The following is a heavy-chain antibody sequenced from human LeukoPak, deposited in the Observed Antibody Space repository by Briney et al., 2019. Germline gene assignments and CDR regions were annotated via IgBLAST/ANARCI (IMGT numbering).Heavy chain of an antibody. D-gene: IGHD3-10*01. Sequence: GGSLRLSCVASGFTFSSYWMSWVRQTPGKGLEWVANIKQDGSENNYIDSVKGRFTISRDNAEDSLYLQMNSLRADDTAIYYCARERGSGSYHPFDPWGQGTLAIVSS. CDR2: IKQDGSEN. CDR1: GFTFSSYW. CDR3: ARERGSGSYHPFDP. J-gene: IGHJ5*02. V-gene: IGHV3-7*01.